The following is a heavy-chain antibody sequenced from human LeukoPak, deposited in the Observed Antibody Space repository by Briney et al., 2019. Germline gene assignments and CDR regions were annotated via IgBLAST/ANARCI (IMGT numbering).Heavy chain of an antibody. CDR1: GFTFSDYS. D-gene: IGHD4-23*01. V-gene: IGHV3-21*01. CDR3: AKVRWNYYFDY. CDR2: ISSSSEYR. Sequence: GGSLRLSCTASGFTFSDYSMNWVRQAPGKGLEWVSRISSSSEYRHYADSLKGRFTNSRDNAKNSLYLQINSLRAEDTAVYYCAKVRWNYYFDYWGQGTLVTVSS. J-gene: IGHJ4*02.